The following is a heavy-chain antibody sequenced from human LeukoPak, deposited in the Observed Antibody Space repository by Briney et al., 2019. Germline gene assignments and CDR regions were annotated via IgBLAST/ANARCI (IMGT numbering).Heavy chain of an antibody. CDR3: ARGSSWYFDY. V-gene: IGHV4-59*01. D-gene: IGHD6-13*01. Sequence: SETLSLTCTVSGGSISSYYWSWIRQPPGKGLEWIEYISYSGSTNYNPSLKSRVTISLDTSKDHFSLRLSSVTAADTAVYYCARGSSWYFDYWGQGTLVTVSS. CDR2: ISYSGST. J-gene: IGHJ4*02. CDR1: GGSISSYY.